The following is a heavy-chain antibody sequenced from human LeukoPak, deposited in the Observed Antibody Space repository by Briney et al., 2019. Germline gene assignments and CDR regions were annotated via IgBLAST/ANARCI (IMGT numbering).Heavy chain of an antibody. V-gene: IGHV3-7*01. Sequence: PGGSLRLSCAASGFTFSSYWMSWVRQAPGKGLEWVVNIKQDGREKYYVDSVKGRFTISRDNAKNSLYLQMNSLRAEGTAVYYCARGLEDSHFDYWGQGTLVTVSS. CDR1: GFTFSSYW. CDR2: IKQDGREK. CDR3: ARGLEDSHFDY. D-gene: IGHD2-15*01. J-gene: IGHJ4*02.